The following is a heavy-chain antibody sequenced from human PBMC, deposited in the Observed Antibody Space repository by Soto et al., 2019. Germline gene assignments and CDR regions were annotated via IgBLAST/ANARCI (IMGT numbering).Heavy chain of an antibody. V-gene: IGHV3-30-3*01. Sequence: QVQLVESGGGVVQPGRSLRLSCAASGFTFSSYAMHWVRQAPGKGLEWVAVISYDGSNKYYADSVKGRFTISRVNSKNTLYLQMNSLRAEDTAVYYCARDFLRGYFDYWGQGTLVTVSS. CDR3: ARDFLRGYFDY. CDR2: ISYDGSNK. CDR1: GFTFSSYA. J-gene: IGHJ4*02.